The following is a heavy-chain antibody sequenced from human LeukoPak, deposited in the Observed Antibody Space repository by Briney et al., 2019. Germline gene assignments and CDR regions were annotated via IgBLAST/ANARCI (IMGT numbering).Heavy chain of an antibody. D-gene: IGHD3-22*01. CDR3: ASPRYYDSSGYFDY. V-gene: IGHV3-48*03. CDR2: ISSSGSTI. J-gene: IGHJ4*02. Sequence: GGSLRLSCAASGFTLSSYEMNWVRQAPGKGLEWVSYISSSGSTIYYADSVKGRFTISRDNAKNSLYLQMNSLRAEDTAVYYCASPRYYDSSGYFDYWGQGTLVTVSS. CDR1: GFTLSSYE.